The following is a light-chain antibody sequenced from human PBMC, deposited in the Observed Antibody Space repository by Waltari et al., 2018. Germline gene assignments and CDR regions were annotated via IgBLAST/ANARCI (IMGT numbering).Light chain of an antibody. J-gene: IGLJ3*02. CDR3: SSFAGRWV. V-gene: IGLV2-8*01. Sequence: QSALTQPPSASGSPGQSVTTPCTGTSRDFGNYTFLSCYQQHPAKAPKVIIYAVTNRSSGVPDRFSGSKSGNTASLTVSGLQAEDEADYYCSSFAGRWVFGGGTKLTVL. CDR1: SRDFGNYTF. CDR2: AVT.